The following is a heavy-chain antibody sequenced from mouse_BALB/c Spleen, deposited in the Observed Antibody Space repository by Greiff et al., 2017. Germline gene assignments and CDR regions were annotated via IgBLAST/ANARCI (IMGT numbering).Heavy chain of an antibody. Sequence: QVQLQQSGPELVRPGASVKMSCKASGYTFTSYWMHWVKQRPGQGLEWIGMIDPSNSETRLNQKFKDKATLNVDKSSNTAYMQLSSLTSEDSAVYYGARSRITTVVASFDYWGQGTTLTVSS. D-gene: IGHD1-1*01. CDR3: ARSRITTVVASFDY. V-gene: IGHV1S127*01. CDR2: IDPSNSET. CDR1: GYTFTSYW. J-gene: IGHJ2*01.